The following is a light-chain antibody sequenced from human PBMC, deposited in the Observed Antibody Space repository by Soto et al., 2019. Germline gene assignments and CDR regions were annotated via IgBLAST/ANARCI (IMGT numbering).Light chain of an antibody. Sequence: QSVLTQPPSASGTPGQRVTISCSGSSSNIGSNYVYWYQQLPGTAPKLLIYRNNQRPSGVPDRFSGSKSGTSASLAISELRSEDEADYYCAARDDSPSRVVFGGGTKLTVL. CDR2: RNN. CDR1: SSNIGSNY. CDR3: AARDDSPSRVV. J-gene: IGLJ2*01. V-gene: IGLV1-47*01.